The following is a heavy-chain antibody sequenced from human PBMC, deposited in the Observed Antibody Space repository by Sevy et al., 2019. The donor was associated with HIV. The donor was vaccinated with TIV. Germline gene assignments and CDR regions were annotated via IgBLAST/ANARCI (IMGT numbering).Heavy chain of an antibody. CDR2: IYYNGHI. Sequence: SETLSLTCTVSGGSITSLYWNWIRQPPGKGLEWIANIYYNGHINYNPSLKSRVTLSLDTSKNQFSLRLSSVTRADTXXXXXXXXXAWGRGYSWGQGTLVTVSS. J-gene: IGHJ4*02. CDR3: XXXXAWGRGYS. V-gene: IGHV4-59*08. D-gene: IGHD1-26*01. CDR1: GGSITSLY.